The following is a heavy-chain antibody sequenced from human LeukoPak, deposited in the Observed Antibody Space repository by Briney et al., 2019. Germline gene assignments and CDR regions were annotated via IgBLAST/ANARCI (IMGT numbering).Heavy chain of an antibody. CDR1: GFTFSSYA. CDR2: IFGSGEST. J-gene: IGHJ4*02. CDR3: ARETTTLDY. Sequence: GGSLRLSCAASGFTFSSYAMTWVRQAPGKGLEWVSSIFGSGESTYYTDSVKGRFTISRDNSKNTVYLQMNSLRAEDTAVYYCARETTTLDYWGQGTLVTVSS. V-gene: IGHV3-23*01. D-gene: IGHD1-26*01.